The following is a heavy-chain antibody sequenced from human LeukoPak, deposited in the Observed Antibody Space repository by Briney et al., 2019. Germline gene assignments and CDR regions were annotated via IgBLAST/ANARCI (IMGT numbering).Heavy chain of an antibody. Sequence: ASVKVSCKASGYTFTRYGIGWVRQAPGQGPEWMGWISAYNGNTNYEQKFQGRVTMTTDTSTSTAYMELRSLRSDDTAVYYCARVGDYYYGSGSYQSGFDYWGQGTLLTVSS. J-gene: IGHJ4*02. CDR2: ISAYNGNT. CDR3: ARVGDYYYGSGSYQSGFDY. D-gene: IGHD3-10*01. CDR1: GYTFTRYG. V-gene: IGHV1-18*01.